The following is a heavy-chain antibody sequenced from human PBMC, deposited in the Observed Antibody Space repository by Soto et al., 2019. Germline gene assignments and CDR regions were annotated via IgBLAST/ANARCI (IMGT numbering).Heavy chain of an antibody. Sequence: ASETLCLTCTVAGGSISNFYCSWIRQPPGKGLEWIGYVYYTGSTSYNPSLKRRVTFSADSSRGQFSLRLNSVTAADTAVYYCARTVLGPDLLADSFVDYYYYMDVWGQGTTVTVSS. CDR3: ARTVLGPDLLADSFVDYYYYMDV. J-gene: IGHJ6*03. CDR2: VYYTGST. D-gene: IGHD3-9*01. V-gene: IGHV4-59*08. CDR1: GGSISNFY.